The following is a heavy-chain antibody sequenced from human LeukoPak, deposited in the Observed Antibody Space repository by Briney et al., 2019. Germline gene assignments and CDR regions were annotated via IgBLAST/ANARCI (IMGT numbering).Heavy chain of an antibody. Sequence: PSETLSLTCAVYGGSFSGYYWSWIRQPPGKGLEWIGEINHSGSTNYNPSLKSRVTISVDTSKNQFSLKLSSVTAADTAVYYCARRGGSGSYYNGYYYYMDVWGKGTTVTISS. CDR2: INHSGST. J-gene: IGHJ6*03. D-gene: IGHD3-10*01. V-gene: IGHV4-34*01. CDR3: ARRGGSGSYYNGYYYYMDV. CDR1: GGSFSGYY.